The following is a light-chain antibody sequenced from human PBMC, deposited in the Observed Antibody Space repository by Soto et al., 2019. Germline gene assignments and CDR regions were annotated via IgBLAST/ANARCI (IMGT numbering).Light chain of an antibody. CDR1: QSVSSY. Sequence: DIQMTQSPSSLSASVGDRVTITCRASQSVSSYLNWYQHKPGKAPKLLIYAASSLQSGVPSGFSGSGSGTEFTLTITSLQPEDFATYYCQQSGDTPPWTFGQGTKVDIK. J-gene: IGKJ1*01. CDR3: QQSGDTPPWT. V-gene: IGKV1-39*01. CDR2: AAS.